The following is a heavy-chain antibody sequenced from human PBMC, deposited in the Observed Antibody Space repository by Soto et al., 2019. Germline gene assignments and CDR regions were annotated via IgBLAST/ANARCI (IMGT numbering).Heavy chain of an antibody. Sequence: PGGSLRLSCAASGFTFSSYAMHWVRQAPGKGLEWVAVISYDGSNKYYADSVKGRFTISRDNSKNTLYLQMNSLRAEDTAVYYCARAHCSSTSCHYYFYYGMDVWGKATTFTVSS. CDR2: ISYDGSNK. CDR3: ARAHCSSTSCHYYFYYGMDV. J-gene: IGHJ6*04. CDR1: GFTFSSYA. V-gene: IGHV3-30-3*01. D-gene: IGHD2-2*01.